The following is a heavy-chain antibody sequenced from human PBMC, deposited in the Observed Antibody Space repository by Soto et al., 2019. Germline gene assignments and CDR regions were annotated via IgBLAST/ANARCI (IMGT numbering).Heavy chain of an antibody. CDR3: EKLRSAGEPDY. J-gene: IGHJ4*02. D-gene: IGHD5-18*01. V-gene: IGHV3-7*01. CDR1: GFTFSSYW. CDR2: IKKDGSEK. Sequence: GGSLRLSCAASGFTFSSYWMSWVRQAPGKGLEWVANIKKDGSEKHYLDSVKGRFNISRDNAKKSLFLQMNSLRAEDTAVYYCEKLRSAGEPDYWGQGRLVTVSS.